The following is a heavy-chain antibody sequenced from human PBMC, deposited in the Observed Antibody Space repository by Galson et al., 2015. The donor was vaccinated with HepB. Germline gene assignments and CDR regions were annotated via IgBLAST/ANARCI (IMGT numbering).Heavy chain of an antibody. Sequence: SLRLSCAASGFIFSRRGIHWVRQAPGKGLGCVAMIWHDGSNQLYADSVKGRFTISRDNSKNTLYLQMNSLRAEDTAVYYCVRESLMAMVTFDLWGRGTLVTVSS. CDR2: IWHDGSNQ. D-gene: IGHD5-18*01. V-gene: IGHV3-33*01. CDR1: GFIFSRRG. J-gene: IGHJ4*02. CDR3: VRESLMAMVTFDL.